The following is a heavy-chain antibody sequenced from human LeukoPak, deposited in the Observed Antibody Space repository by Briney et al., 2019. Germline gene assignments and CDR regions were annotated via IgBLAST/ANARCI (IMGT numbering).Heavy chain of an antibody. J-gene: IGHJ3*02. CDR2: ISSSDGTI. CDR1: GFTFSCCE. D-gene: IGHD5-12*01. Sequence: GGSLRLSCAASGFTFSCCEMNRVRQAPGKGLEWVSYISSSDGTIHYADSVKGRFTISRDNSNNSLYLQMDSLRAEDTAVYYCARERYSGYDDAFDIWAKGQWSPSLQ. V-gene: IGHV3-48*03. CDR3: ARERYSGYDDAFDI.